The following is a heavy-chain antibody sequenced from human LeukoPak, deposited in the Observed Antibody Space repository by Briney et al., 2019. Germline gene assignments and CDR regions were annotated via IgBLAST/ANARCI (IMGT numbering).Heavy chain of an antibody. CDR3: ARANTMVRGDPFDY. V-gene: IGHV4-39*07. D-gene: IGHD3-10*01. Sequence: PSETLSLTCTVSGGSISSSTFYWGWIRQPPGKGLEWIGSLYYSGSTYYNPSLKSRVTISVDTSKNQLSLKLSSVTAADTAVYYCARANTMVRGDPFDYWGQGTLVTVSS. J-gene: IGHJ4*02. CDR1: GGSISSSTFY. CDR2: LYYSGST.